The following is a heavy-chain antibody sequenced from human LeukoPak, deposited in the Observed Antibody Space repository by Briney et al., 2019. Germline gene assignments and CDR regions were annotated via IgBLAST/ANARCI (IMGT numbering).Heavy chain of an antibody. Sequence: ASLKVSCKASGYTFTGYYIHWVRQAPGQGLEWMGWINPNSGGTNYAQKFQGRVTMTRDTSISTAYMELSRLRSDDTAVYYCASSLYYYDSSGYYSAESHDYWGQGTLVTVSS. CDR3: ASSLYYYDSSGYYSAESHDY. J-gene: IGHJ4*02. D-gene: IGHD3-22*01. V-gene: IGHV1-2*02. CDR2: INPNSGGT. CDR1: GYTFTGYY.